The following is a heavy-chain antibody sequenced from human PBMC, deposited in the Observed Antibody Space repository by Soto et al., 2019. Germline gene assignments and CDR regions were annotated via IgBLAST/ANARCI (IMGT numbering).Heavy chain of an antibody. CDR2: INAGNGNT. CDR3: XXXXXXXXXXDY. J-gene: IGHJ4*02. CDR1: GYTFTXXX. Sequence: QVQLVQSGAEEKKPGASVKVSCKASGYTFTXXXXXXXXXXXXXXLEWMGWINAGNGNTKYLQKFQGRVTITRDTXXXXXXXXXXXXXXXXXXXXXXXXXXXXXXXXDYWGQGTLVTVSS. V-gene: IGHV1-3*05.